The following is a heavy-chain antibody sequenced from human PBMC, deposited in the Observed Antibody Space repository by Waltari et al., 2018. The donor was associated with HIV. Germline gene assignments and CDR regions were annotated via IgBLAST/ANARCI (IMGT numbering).Heavy chain of an antibody. V-gene: IGHV4-34*01. J-gene: IGHJ4*02. Sequence: QQWGAGLLKPSETLSLTCAVYGGSFSGYYWSWIRQPPGKGLEWIGEINHSGSTNYNPSLKSRVTISVDTSKNQFSLKLSSVTAADTAVYYCARSLGYCSSTSCFYFDYWGQGTLVTVSS. CDR1: GGSFSGYY. CDR3: ARSLGYCSSTSCFYFDY. D-gene: IGHD2-2*01. CDR2: INHSGST.